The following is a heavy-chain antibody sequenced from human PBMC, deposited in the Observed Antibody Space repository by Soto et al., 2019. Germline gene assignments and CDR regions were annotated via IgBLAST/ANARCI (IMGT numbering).Heavy chain of an antibody. Sequence: SETLSLTCAVYSGSFSGYYWSWVRQPPGKGLEWIGEIHHSGRTNYNPSLGSRVTISSDMSKNQFSLNVNSVTAADTAVYYCARLVPWSSSYSPNAFDMWGQGTPVTVSS. CDR2: IHHSGRT. CDR1: SGSFSGYY. V-gene: IGHV4-34*01. J-gene: IGHJ3*02. CDR3: ARLVPWSSSYSPNAFDM. D-gene: IGHD6-6*01.